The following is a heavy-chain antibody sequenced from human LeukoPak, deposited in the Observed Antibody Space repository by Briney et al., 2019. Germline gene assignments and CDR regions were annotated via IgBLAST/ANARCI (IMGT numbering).Heavy chain of an antibody. J-gene: IGHJ4*02. Sequence: PGGSLRLSCAASGFTFSNYGMHWVRQAPGKGLEWVALISYDGSNKYYADSVKGRFTISRDNSKDTLYLQMNSLRAEDTAVYYCAKGLYGWDYFDCWGQGTLVTVPS. CDR2: ISYDGSNK. D-gene: IGHD3-16*01. CDR3: AKGLYGWDYFDC. V-gene: IGHV3-30*18. CDR1: GFTFSNYG.